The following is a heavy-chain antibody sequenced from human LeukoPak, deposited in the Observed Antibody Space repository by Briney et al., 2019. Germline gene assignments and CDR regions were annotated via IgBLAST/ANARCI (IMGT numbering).Heavy chain of an antibody. D-gene: IGHD2-8*01. V-gene: IGHV3-7*01. CDR3: ADPGVGF. Sequence: GGSLRLSCAASGFTFSTYWMSGVRQAPGKGLEWVANIKQNGSEKSYVDSVKGRFTISRDNAKNSLYLQMNNLGAEDTAIYYCADPGVGFWGQGTLVTVSS. J-gene: IGHJ4*02. CDR2: IKQNGSEK. CDR1: GFTFSTYW.